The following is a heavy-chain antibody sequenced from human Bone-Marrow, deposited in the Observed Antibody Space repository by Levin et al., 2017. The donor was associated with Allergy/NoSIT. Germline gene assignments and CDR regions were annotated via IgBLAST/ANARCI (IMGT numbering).Heavy chain of an antibody. J-gene: IGHJ4*02. CDR3: AHSPLTTVTGDYVDY. D-gene: IGHD4-17*01. Sequence: SGPTLVKPTQTLTLTCTFSGFSLSTSGVGVGWIRQPPGKALEWLALIFWDDDKHYSPSLKSRLTITKDTSKNQVVLTMTNVDPVDTATYYCAHSPLTTVTGDYVDYWGQGTLVTVSS. V-gene: IGHV2-5*02. CDR1: GFSLSTSGVG. CDR2: IFWDDDK.